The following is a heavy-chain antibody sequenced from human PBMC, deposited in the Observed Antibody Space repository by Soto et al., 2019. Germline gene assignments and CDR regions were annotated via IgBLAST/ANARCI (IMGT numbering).Heavy chain of an antibody. CDR1: GGSISSSY. CDR2: IYDDGSA. J-gene: IGHJ5*02. CDR3: ARDKYCSGGSCRKNWFDP. D-gene: IGHD2-15*01. Sequence: SETLSLTCTVSGGSISSSYWSWIRQPPGKGLEWLAYIYDDGSANYNPSLKSRATISLDMSKNQFSLKLTSVTAADTAVYYCARDKYCSGGSCRKNWFDPWGQGTLVTVS. V-gene: IGHV4-59*01.